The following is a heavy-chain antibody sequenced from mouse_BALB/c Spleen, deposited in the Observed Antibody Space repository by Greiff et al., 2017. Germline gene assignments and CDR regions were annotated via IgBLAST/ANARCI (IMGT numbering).Heavy chain of an antibody. CDR2: ISSGSSTI. CDR3: ARSGDDGYPYWYFDV. J-gene: IGHJ1*01. D-gene: IGHD2-3*01. V-gene: IGHV5-17*02. Sequence: EVMLVESGGGLVQPGGSRKLSCAASGFTFSSFGMHWVRQAPEKGLEWVAYISSGSSTIYYADTVKGRFTISRDNPKNTLFLQMTSLRSEDTAMYYCARSGDDGYPYWYFDVWGAGTTVTVSS. CDR1: GFTFSSFG.